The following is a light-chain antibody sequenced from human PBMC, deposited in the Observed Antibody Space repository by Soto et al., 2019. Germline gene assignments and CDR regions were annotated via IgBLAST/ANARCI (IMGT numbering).Light chain of an antibody. V-gene: IGLV2-14*01. Sequence: QSALTQPASVSGSPGQSITISCTGTSSDVGGYNYVSWYQQHPGKAPKLMIYEVSNRHSGVSNRFSGSKSGNTASLTISGLQAEDEADYYCNSYTTSSTLHVVFGGGTQLTVL. J-gene: IGLJ2*01. CDR2: EVS. CDR1: SSDVGGYNY. CDR3: NSYTTSSTLHVV.